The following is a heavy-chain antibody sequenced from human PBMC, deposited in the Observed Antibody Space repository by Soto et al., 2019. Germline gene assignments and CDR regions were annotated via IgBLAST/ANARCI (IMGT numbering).Heavy chain of an antibody. Sequence: SETLSLTCTVSGGSISSSSYYWGWIRQPPGKGLEWIGSIYYSGSTYYNPALKSRVTISVNTSKNQFSLKLGSVTAADTAVYYCARWIYAGGYFDYWGQGTLVTVSS. V-gene: IGHV4-39*01. CDR1: GGSISSSSYY. J-gene: IGHJ4*02. CDR2: IYYSGST. CDR3: ARWIYAGGYFDY. D-gene: IGHD2-2*03.